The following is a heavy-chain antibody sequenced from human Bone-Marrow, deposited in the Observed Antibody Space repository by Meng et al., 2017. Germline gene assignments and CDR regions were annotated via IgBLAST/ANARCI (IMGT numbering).Heavy chain of an antibody. CDR3: ANDMGYYDILTGYYNVPGAFDI. Sequence: SETLSLTCTVSGGYISSSSYYWGWIRQPPGKGLEWIGSIYYSGSTYYNPSLKSRVTISVDTSKNQFSLKLSSVTAADTAVYYCANDMGYYDILTGYYNVPGAFDIWGQGTMVTVSS. V-gene: IGHV4-39*07. CDR2: IYYSGST. D-gene: IGHD3-9*01. J-gene: IGHJ3*02. CDR1: GGYISSSSYY.